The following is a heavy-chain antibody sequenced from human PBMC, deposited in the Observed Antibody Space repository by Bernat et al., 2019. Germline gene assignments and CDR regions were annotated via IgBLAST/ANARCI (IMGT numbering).Heavy chain of an antibody. CDR2: IYPADSDT. V-gene: IGHV5-51*01. CDR3: ARRAGSLNYFDY. Sequence: EVQLVQSGAEVKKPGDSLKISCKGSGDFFTNYWIGWVRQMPGKGLEWMGIIYPADSDTRYSPSFQGQVTISVDQSISTAYLQWSSLKASDTAMYYCARRAGSLNYFDYWGQGTLATVSS. J-gene: IGHJ4*02. CDR1: GDFFTNYW. D-gene: IGHD6-13*01.